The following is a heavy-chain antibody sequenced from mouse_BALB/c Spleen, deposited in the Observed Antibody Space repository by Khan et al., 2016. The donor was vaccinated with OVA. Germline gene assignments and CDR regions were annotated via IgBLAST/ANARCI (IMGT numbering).Heavy chain of an antibody. D-gene: IGHD1-2*01. Sequence: VQLKESGPGLVKPSQSLSLTCTVTGYSITSGYGWNWIRQFPGNKLEWMGYISYSGSTNYNPSLKSRISITRDTSKNQFFLQVNSVTTEETATYYCARTARIKYWGKGTNLTVSS. CDR3: ARTARIKY. J-gene: IGHJ2*01. V-gene: IGHV3-2*02. CDR2: ISYSGST. CDR1: GYSITSGYG.